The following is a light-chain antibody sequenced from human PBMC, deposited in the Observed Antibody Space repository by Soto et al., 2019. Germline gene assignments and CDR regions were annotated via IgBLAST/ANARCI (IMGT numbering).Light chain of an antibody. CDR2: TTS. V-gene: IGKV1D-12*01. CDR1: QGINNW. J-gene: IGKJ4*01. Sequence: DIQMTQSPSSVSASVGDRVTITCRASQGINNWLAWYQQTPGKAPNLLIYTTSSLQSGVPSRFSGSGSGTDFTLTISSLQPEDFATYYCQQSNSFPLTFGGGTQGEIK. CDR3: QQSNSFPLT.